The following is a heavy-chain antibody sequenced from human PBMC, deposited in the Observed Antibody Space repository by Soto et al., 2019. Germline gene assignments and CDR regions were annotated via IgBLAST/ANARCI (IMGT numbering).Heavy chain of an antibody. Sequence: PGGSLRLSCAASGFTFSSYAMHWVRQAPGKGLEWVAVISYDGSNKYYADSVKGRFTISRDNSKNTLYLQMNSLRAEDTAVYYCAAFGEGPYDFWSGPTLDYWGQGTLVTVSS. J-gene: IGHJ4*02. D-gene: IGHD3-3*01. V-gene: IGHV3-30-3*01. CDR2: ISYDGSNK. CDR3: AAFGEGPYDFWSGPTLDY. CDR1: GFTFSSYA.